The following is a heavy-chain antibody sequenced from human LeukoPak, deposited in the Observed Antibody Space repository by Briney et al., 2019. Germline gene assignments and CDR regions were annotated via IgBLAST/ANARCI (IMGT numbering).Heavy chain of an antibody. J-gene: IGHJ4*02. CDR2: INHSGST. CDR3: ARAPHYDFWSGYSYYFDY. V-gene: IGHV4-34*01. Sequence: SETLSLTCAVYGGSFSGYYWSWIRQPPGKGLEWIGEINHSGSTNYNPSLKSRVTISVDTSKNQFSLKLSSVTAADTAVYYCARAPHYDFWSGYSYYFDYWGQGTLVTVSS. CDR1: GGSFSGYY. D-gene: IGHD3-3*01.